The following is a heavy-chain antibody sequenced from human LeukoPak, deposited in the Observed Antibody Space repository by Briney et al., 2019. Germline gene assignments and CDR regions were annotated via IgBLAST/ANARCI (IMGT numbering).Heavy chain of an antibody. Sequence: GASVKVSCKASGYTFTGYYMHWGRQAPGQGLELMGWINPNSGGTNYAQKFQGRVTMTRDTSISTAYMELSRLRSDDAAVYYCARGITMVREAPFQHWGQGTLVTVSS. J-gene: IGHJ1*01. V-gene: IGHV1-2*02. CDR2: INPNSGGT. CDR1: GYTFTGYY. CDR3: ARGITMVREAPFQH. D-gene: IGHD3-10*01.